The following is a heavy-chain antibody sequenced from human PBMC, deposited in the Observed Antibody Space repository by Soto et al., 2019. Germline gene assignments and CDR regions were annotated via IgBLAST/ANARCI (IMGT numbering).Heavy chain of an antibody. Sequence: SVKVSCKASGGTFSSYTISWVRQAPGQGLEWMGRIIPILGIANYAQKFQGRVTITADKSTSTAYMELSSLRSEDTAVYYCARAPGYSYGVDYWGQGTLVTVSS. CDR2: IIPILGIA. J-gene: IGHJ4*02. D-gene: IGHD5-18*01. V-gene: IGHV1-69*02. CDR1: GGTFSSYT. CDR3: ARAPGYSYGVDY.